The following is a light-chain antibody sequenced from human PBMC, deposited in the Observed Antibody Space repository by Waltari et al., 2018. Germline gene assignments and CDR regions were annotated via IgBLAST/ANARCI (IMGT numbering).Light chain of an antibody. V-gene: IGLV2-23*01. CDR2: EGN. CDR3: RSYVGGTSWV. Sequence: QSALTQPASVSGSPGQSISISCTGSSSDVGNFLLLSWYQQHPGKAPKVIIYEGNKRPSGLSDRFSGSKSGNTASLTISWLQPDDEADYYCRSYVGGTSWVFGGGTKWTVL. J-gene: IGLJ3*02. CDR1: SSDVGNFLL.